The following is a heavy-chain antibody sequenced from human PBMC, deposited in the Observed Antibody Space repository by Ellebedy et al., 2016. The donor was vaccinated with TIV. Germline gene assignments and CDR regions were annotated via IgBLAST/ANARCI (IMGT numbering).Heavy chain of an antibody. J-gene: IGHJ6*02. D-gene: IGHD2-15*01. V-gene: IGHV3-33*01. Sequence: GESLKISCAASGFTFSSHGMHWVRQAPGKGLEWVAVIWYDGSKKYYADSVKGRFTIFRDNSKNTLYLQMNSLRAEDTAVYYCARDLASGGSCYGMDVWGQGTTVTVSS. CDR1: GFTFSSHG. CDR3: ARDLASGGSCYGMDV. CDR2: IWYDGSKK.